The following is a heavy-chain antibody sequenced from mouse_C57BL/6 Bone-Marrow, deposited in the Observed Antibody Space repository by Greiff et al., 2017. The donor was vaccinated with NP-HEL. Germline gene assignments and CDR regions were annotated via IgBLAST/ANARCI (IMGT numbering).Heavy chain of an antibody. J-gene: IGHJ1*03. D-gene: IGHD4-1*01. Sequence: QVQLQQSGPELVKPGASVKISCKASGYSFTSYYIHWVKQRPGQGLEWIGWIYPGSGNTKYNEKFKGKATLTADTSSSTAYMQLSSLTSEDSAVYYCASPRHNWDGYWYFDVWGTGTTVTVSS. CDR3: ASPRHNWDGYWYFDV. V-gene: IGHV1-66*01. CDR2: IYPGSGNT. CDR1: GYSFTSYY.